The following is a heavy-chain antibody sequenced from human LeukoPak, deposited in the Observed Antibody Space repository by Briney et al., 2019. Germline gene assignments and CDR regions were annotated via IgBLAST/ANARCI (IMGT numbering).Heavy chain of an antibody. V-gene: IGHV3-74*01. D-gene: IGHD2-15*01. Sequence: GGSLRLSCAASGFTFSNFWMHWVRQAPEMGLVWVSRINTDESRTNSVKGRFTISRDNAKNTLYLQMNSLRAEDTAVYYCAKAVHFYCGAGSCYLDYWGQGALVTVSS. J-gene: IGHJ4*02. CDR3: AKAVHFYCGAGSCYLDY. CDR2: INTDESRT. CDR1: GFTFSNFW.